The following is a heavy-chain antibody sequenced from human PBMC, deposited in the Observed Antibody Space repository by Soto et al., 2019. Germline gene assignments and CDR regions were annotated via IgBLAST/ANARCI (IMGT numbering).Heavy chain of an antibody. J-gene: IGHJ6*02. V-gene: IGHV4-34*01. Sequence: SETLSLTCAVYGGSFRGYYWSWIRQPPGKGLEWIGEINHSGSTNYNPSLKSRVTISVDTSKNQFSLNLSSVTAADTAVYYCARSRVVTATFYYYYAMDVWGQGTTVTVSS. D-gene: IGHD2-21*02. CDR3: ARSRVVTATFYYYYAMDV. CDR2: INHSGST. CDR1: GGSFRGYY.